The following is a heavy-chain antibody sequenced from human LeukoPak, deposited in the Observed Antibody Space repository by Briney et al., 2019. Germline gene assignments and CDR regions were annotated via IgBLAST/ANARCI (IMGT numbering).Heavy chain of an antibody. J-gene: IGHJ4*02. CDR1: GGSISSSSYY. CDR3: ARGRSSGYYYVDY. V-gene: IGHV4-39*01. CDR2: IYYSGST. D-gene: IGHD3-22*01. Sequence: SETLSLTCTVSGGSISSSSYYWGWARQPPGKGLEWIGSIYYSGSTYYNPSLQSRVTISVDTSKNQFSLKLSSVTAADTAVYYCARGRSSGYYYVDYWGQGTLVTVSS.